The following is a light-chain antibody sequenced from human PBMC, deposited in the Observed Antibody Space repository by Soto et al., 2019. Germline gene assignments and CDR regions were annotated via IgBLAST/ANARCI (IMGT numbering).Light chain of an antibody. Sequence: EIEMTQSPATLSVSPGERATLSCRASQSVNTNLAWYQQKPGQAPRLLIYGASTRAPGIPARFSGSGSGTEFTLTVSSLQSEDFAFYYCQQYNHWPPWLTFGGGTKVEVK. CDR1: QSVNTN. CDR3: QQYNHWPPWLT. CDR2: GAS. J-gene: IGKJ4*01. V-gene: IGKV3-15*01.